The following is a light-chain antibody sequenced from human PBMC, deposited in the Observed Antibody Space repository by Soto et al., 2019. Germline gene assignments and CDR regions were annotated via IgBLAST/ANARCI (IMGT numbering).Light chain of an antibody. CDR2: AAS. V-gene: IGKV1-27*01. CDR3: QKYNSAPRVT. Sequence: DIQMTQNPTSLSASVGDGVTITCRASQGISNYLAWYQQKPGKVPKLLIYAASTLQSGVPSRFSGSGSGTDFTLTISSLQPEDVATYYCQKYNSAPRVTFGQGTRLEIK. J-gene: IGKJ5*01. CDR1: QGISNY.